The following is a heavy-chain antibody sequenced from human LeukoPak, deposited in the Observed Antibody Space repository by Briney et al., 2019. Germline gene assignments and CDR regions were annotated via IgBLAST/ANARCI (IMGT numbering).Heavy chain of an antibody. V-gene: IGHV1-69*05. CDR1: GGTFSSYA. Sequence: SVKVSCKASGGTFSSYAISWVRQAPGQGLEWMGGIIPIFGTANYAQKFQGGVTMTTDTSTSTAYMELRSLRSDDTAVYYCAGGYSGYGNFDYWGQGTLVTVSS. CDR3: AGGYSGYGNFDY. J-gene: IGHJ4*02. CDR2: IIPIFGTA. D-gene: IGHD5-12*01.